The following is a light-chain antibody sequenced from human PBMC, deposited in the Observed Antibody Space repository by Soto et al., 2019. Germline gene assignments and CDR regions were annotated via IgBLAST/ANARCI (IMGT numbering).Light chain of an antibody. J-gene: IGKJ1*01. CDR1: QSIRNY. CDR3: QQTTSTPQT. Sequence: DIQMTQSPSSLSASGGDRVTISCRASQSIRNYVSWYQQKPGTAPKLLIRAASTLQSGVPSRFSGSGSGTDFTLTISSLQIEDFATYFCQQTTSTPQTFGQGTNVEI. V-gene: IGKV1-39*01. CDR2: AAS.